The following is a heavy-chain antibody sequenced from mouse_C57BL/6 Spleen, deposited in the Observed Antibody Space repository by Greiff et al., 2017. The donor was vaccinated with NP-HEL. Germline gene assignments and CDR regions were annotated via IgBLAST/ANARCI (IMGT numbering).Heavy chain of an antibody. CDR3: TGHYGYDRYFDV. V-gene: IGHV6-3*01. Sequence: EVMLVESGGGLVQPGGSMKLSCVASGFTFSNYWMNWVRQSPEKGLEWVAQIRLKSDNYATHYAESVKGRFTISRDDSKSSVYLQMNNLRAEDTGIYYCTGHYGYDRYFDVWGTGTTVTVSS. CDR1: GFTFSNYW. D-gene: IGHD2-2*01. J-gene: IGHJ1*03. CDR2: IRLKSDNYAT.